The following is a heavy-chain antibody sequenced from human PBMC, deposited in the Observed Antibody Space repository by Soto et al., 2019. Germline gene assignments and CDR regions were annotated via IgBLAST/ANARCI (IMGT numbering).Heavy chain of an antibody. CDR3: ARSFGVVTLPSY. J-gene: IGHJ4*02. CDR1: GFSLSTNGVG. Sequence: QITLKESGPTLVKPTQTLTLTCTFSGFSLSTNGVGVGWIRQPPGKALEWLALIYWDDDKRYSPSLKSRLTITKDTSKNQVVLTMTNMDPVDTATYYCARSFGVVTLPSYWGQGTLVTVSS. CDR2: IYWDDDK. V-gene: IGHV2-5*02. D-gene: IGHD3-3*01.